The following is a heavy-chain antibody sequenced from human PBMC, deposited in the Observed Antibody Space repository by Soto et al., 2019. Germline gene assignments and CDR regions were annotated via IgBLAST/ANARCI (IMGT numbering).Heavy chain of an antibody. CDR1: GFTFSNAW. CDR2: IKSKTDGGTT. CDR3: TTGGTSITMIVVVTERGGDYYYGMDV. V-gene: IGHV3-15*07. Sequence: TGGSLRLSCAASGFTFSNAWMNWVRQAPGKGLEWVGRIKSKTDGGTTDYAAPVKGRFTISRDDSKNTLYLQMNSLKTEDTAVYYCTTGGTSITMIVVVTERGGDYYYGMDVWGQGTTVTVSS. J-gene: IGHJ6*02. D-gene: IGHD3-22*01.